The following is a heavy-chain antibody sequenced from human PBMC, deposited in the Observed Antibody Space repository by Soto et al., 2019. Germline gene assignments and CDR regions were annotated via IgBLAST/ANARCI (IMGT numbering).Heavy chain of an antibody. CDR2: IIPIFGTA. J-gene: IGHJ6*02. CDR1: GGTFSSYA. Sequence: QVQLVQSGAEVKKPGSSVKVSCKASGGTFSSYAISWVRQAPGQGLEWMGGIIPIFGTANYAQKFQGRVTITADESTSTAYMELSSLRSEDTAVYYCARDQIEMATMTSSDYYGMDVWGQGTTVTVSS. CDR3: ARDQIEMATMTSSDYYGMDV. D-gene: IGHD5-12*01. V-gene: IGHV1-69*01.